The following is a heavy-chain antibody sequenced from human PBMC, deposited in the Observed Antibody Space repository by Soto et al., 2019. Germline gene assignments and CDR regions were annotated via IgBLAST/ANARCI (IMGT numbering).Heavy chain of an antibody. CDR3: AKGKQYYYYYGMDV. CDR2: ISYDGSNK. CDR1: GFRFSSSA. Sequence: QVQLVESGGGVVQPGRSLRLSCAASGFRFSSSAMHWVRQAPGRGLEWVAVISYDGSNKYYADSVKGRFTISRDNSKNTLYLQMNSLRTEDTAVYYCAKGKQYYYYYGMDVWGQGTSVTVSS. J-gene: IGHJ6*02. V-gene: IGHV3-30-3*01.